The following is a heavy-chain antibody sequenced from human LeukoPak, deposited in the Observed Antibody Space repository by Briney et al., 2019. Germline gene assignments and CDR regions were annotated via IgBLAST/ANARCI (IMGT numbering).Heavy chain of an antibody. CDR3: ARAEKAVNGTLDS. Sequence: PSETLSPTCTVSGDSISNYYWSWIRQSPGKELEWIGYMYNRGSTIYNPSLKSRVTISTDTSKNQFSLRLTSVTAADTAVYYCARAEKAVNGTLDSWGQRTLITVSS. CDR1: GDSISNYY. J-gene: IGHJ4*02. D-gene: IGHD6-19*01. CDR2: MYNRGST. V-gene: IGHV4-59*01.